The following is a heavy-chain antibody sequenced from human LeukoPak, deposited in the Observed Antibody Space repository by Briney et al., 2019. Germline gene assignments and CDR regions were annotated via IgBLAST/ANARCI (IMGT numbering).Heavy chain of an antibody. V-gene: IGHV4-30-4*08. CDR3: VGGFDGHNAFDI. D-gene: IGHD3-9*01. CDR1: GGSISSHNYY. J-gene: IGHJ3*02. CDR2: ISYSGTT. Sequence: SETLSLTCTVSGGSISSHNYYWSWIRQPPGKGLEWIGYISYSGTTYYNPSLKSRVTISVDMSKNQFSLKLSSVTAADMAVYRCVGGFDGHNAFDIWGQGTMVTVSS.